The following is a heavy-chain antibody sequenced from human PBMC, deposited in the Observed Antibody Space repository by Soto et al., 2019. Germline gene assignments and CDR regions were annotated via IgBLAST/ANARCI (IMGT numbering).Heavy chain of an antibody. CDR2: ISSSSSYI. CDR3: ARVLTMIVVAQGFDY. CDR1: GFTFSSYS. D-gene: IGHD3-22*01. Sequence: GGSLRLSCAASGFTFSSYSMNWVRQAPGKGLEWVSSISSSSSYIYYADSVKGRFTISRDNAKNSLYLQMNSLRAEDTVVYYCARVLTMIVVAQGFDYWGQGTLVTVSS. J-gene: IGHJ4*02. V-gene: IGHV3-21*01.